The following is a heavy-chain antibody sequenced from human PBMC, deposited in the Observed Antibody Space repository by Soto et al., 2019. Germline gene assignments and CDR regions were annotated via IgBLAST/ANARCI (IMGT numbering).Heavy chain of an antibody. J-gene: IGHJ6*03. CDR1: GFTFSSYG. V-gene: IGHV3-33*01. CDR3: ARRGYRGYDFSDYYYMDV. Sequence: QVQLVESGGGVVQPGRSLRLSCAASGFTFSSYGMHWVRQAPGKGLEWVAVIWYDGSNKYYADYVKGRFTISRDNSKNTLDLPMNSRRAEDTAVYYWARRGYRGYDFSDYYYMDVWGKGTTVTVSS. CDR2: IWYDGSNK. D-gene: IGHD5-12*01.